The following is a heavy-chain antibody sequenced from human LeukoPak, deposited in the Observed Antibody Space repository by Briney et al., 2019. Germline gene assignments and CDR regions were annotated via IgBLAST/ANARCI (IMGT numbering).Heavy chain of an antibody. D-gene: IGHD3-10*01. J-gene: IGHJ4*02. CDR2: INDNGAGT. CDR1: GFTFSSYA. V-gene: IGHV3-23*01. CDR3: AREALWFGGYGLVFDA. Sequence: GGSLRLSCAASGFTFSSYAMSWVRQAPGKGLKWVSTINDNGAGTYYADSVKGRSTISRDNSYNTVSLQMNSLRDEDTGVYYCAREALWFGGYGLVFDAWGQGTLVSVSS.